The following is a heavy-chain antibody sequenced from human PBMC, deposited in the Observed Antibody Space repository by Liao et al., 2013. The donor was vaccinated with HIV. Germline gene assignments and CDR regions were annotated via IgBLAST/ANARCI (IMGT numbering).Heavy chain of an antibody. D-gene: IGHD1-26*01. Sequence: QVHLQESGPGLVKPLETLTLTCTVSGDSITSYYWNWIRQPAGKGLEWIGRIYVSGSTNYNPSLKSRVAMSVDTSKNQFSLRLNSVTAADTAVYYCARGGPATFDYWGQGTLVTVSS. V-gene: IGHV4-4*07. CDR2: IYVSGST. J-gene: IGHJ4*02. CDR1: GDSITSYY. CDR3: ARGGPATFDY.